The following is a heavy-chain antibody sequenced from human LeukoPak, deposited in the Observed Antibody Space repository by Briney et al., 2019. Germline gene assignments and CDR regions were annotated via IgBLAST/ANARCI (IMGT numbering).Heavy chain of an antibody. CDR2: LYWDDDK. D-gene: IGHD6-13*01. CDR3: AHGTAAAGTFNNWFDP. CDR1: GFSLSTSGVG. Sequence: SGPTLVNPTQTLTLTCTFSGFSLSTSGVGVGWIRQPPGKALEWLALLYWDDDKRYSPSLKSRLTITKDTPKNQVVLTMTNMDPVDTATYYCAHGTAAAGTFNNWFDPWGQGTLVTVSS. V-gene: IGHV2-5*02. J-gene: IGHJ5*02.